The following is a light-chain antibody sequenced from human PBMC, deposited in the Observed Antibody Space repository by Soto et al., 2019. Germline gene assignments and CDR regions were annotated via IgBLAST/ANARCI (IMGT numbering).Light chain of an antibody. J-gene: IGKJ3*01. CDR3: RQYGNIPFT. Sequence: EIVLTQSPGTLSLSPGERATLSCRASQTISSTYLGWYQQKPGQAPRLLISGASNRATGIPDRFSGSGSGTDFTLTITRLAPEDFAVYYCRQYGNIPFTFGPGTKVEI. CDR2: GAS. CDR1: QTISSTY. V-gene: IGKV3-20*01.